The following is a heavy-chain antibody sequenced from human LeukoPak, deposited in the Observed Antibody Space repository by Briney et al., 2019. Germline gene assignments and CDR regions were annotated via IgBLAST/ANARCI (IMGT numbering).Heavy chain of an antibody. CDR2: IYYSGST. Sequence: PSETLSLTCTVSGGSISSYYWSWIRQPPGKGLEWIGYIYYSGSTNYNPSLKSRATISVDTSKNQFSLKLTSLTAADTAVYYCAREDSSGYLGYWGQGTLVTVSS. V-gene: IGHV4-59*01. J-gene: IGHJ4*02. CDR1: GGSISSYY. CDR3: AREDSSGYLGY. D-gene: IGHD3-22*01.